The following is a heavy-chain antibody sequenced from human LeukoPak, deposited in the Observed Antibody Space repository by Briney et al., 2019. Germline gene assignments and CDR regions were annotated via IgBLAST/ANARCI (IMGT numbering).Heavy chain of an antibody. D-gene: IGHD3-10*01. CDR1: GFTFSSYA. Sequence: GGSLRLSCAASGFTFSSYAMSWVRQAPGKGLEWVSAISGSGGSTYYADSVKGRFTISRDNSKNTLYLQMNSLRAEDTAVYYCAKLWFGELLRRDNWFDPWGQGTLVTVSS. CDR3: AKLWFGELLRRDNWFDP. J-gene: IGHJ5*02. CDR2: ISGSGGST. V-gene: IGHV3-23*01.